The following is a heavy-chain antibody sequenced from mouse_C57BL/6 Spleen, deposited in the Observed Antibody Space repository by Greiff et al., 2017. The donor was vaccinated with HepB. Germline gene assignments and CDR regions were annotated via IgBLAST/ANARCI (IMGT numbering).Heavy chain of an antibody. CDR2: IYPGSGST. CDR3: AGGDCDGYYFDY. J-gene: IGHJ2*01. CDR1: GYTFTSYW. V-gene: IGHV1-55*01. Sequence: QVQLQQPGAELVKPGASVKMSCKASGYTFTSYWITWVKQRPGQGLEWIGDIYPGSGSTNYNEKFKSKATLTVDTSSSTAYMQLSSLTSGDSAVYFCAGGDCDGYYFDYWGQGTTLTVSS.